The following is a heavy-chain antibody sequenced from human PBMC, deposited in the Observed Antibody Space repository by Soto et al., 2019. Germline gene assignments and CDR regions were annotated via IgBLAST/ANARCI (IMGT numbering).Heavy chain of an antibody. CDR3: ARGGHVVVVTAALDY. CDR2: VNPSGGHT. CDR1: GDTFTDYY. Sequence: QVQLMQSGAEVKKPGASVKVSCKASGDTFTDYYIHWVRQAPGQGLEWMGTVNPSGGHTTYAQHFLGRVTMTRDTSTCPLYMELTSLTSDDTSIYYCARGGHVVVVTAALDYWGQGTLVTVSS. J-gene: IGHJ4*02. V-gene: IGHV1-46*01. D-gene: IGHD2-21*02.